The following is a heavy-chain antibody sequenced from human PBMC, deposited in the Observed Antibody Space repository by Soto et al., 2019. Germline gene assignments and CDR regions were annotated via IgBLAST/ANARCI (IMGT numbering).Heavy chain of an antibody. CDR1: LFTFSSYA. J-gene: IGHJ4*02. V-gene: IGHV3-23*01. CDR2: ISGSGGST. Sequence: PEWALRLSCSASLFTFSSYAMSLVLNGPGKWLECVSAISGSGGSTWYAGSVRGRFTISRDDSKNTLYLQMNSLRVDDAAVYYCAKGPTANSVWFPRYFDYWGQGTLVTVSS. D-gene: IGHD6-19*01. CDR3: AKGPTANSVWFPRYFDY.